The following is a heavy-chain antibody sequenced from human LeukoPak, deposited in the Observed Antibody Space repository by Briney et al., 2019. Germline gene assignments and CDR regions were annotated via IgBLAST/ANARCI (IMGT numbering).Heavy chain of an antibody. CDR2: ISDSGGRT. J-gene: IGHJ4*02. CDR3: AKRGVVIRVILVGFHKEAYYFDS. V-gene: IGHV3-23*01. Sequence: GGSLRLSCAVSGITLSTYGMSWVRQTPGKGLEWVAGISDSGGRTNYADSVKGRFTISRDNPKNTLYLQMNSLRAEDTAVYFCAKRGVVIRVILVGFHKEAYYFDSWGQGALVTVSS. D-gene: IGHD3-22*01. CDR1: GITLSTYG.